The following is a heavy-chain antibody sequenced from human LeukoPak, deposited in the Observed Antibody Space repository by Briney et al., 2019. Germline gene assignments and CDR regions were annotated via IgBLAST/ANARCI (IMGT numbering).Heavy chain of an antibody. CDR2: INHSGST. J-gene: IGHJ5*02. CDR1: GGSFSGYY. Sequence: SETLSLTCAVYGGSFSGYYWSWIRQPPGKGLEWIGEINHSGSTNYNPSLKSRVTISVDTSKNQFSLKLSSVTAADTAVYYCARAGIAAAGHRFDPWGQGTPVTVSS. V-gene: IGHV4-34*01. D-gene: IGHD6-13*01. CDR3: ARAGIAAAGHRFDP.